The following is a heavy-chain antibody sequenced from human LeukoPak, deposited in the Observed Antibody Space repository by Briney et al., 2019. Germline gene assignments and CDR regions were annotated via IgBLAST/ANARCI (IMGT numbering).Heavy chain of an antibody. V-gene: IGHV3-30-3*01. CDR1: GFTFSSYA. J-gene: IGHJ3*02. D-gene: IGHD3-16*01. CDR2: ISYDGSNK. CDR3: ARKRAGGGAFDI. Sequence: GGSLRLSCAASGFTFSSYAMHWVRQAPGKGLEWVAVISYDGSNKYYADSVKGRFTISRDNAKNSLYLQMNSLRAEDTAVYYCARKRAGGGAFDIWGQGTMVTVSS.